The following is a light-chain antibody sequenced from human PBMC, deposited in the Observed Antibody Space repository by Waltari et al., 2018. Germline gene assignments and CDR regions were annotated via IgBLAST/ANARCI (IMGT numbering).Light chain of an antibody. CDR1: SSNIGSYEL. V-gene: IGLV2-23*01. CDR3: CSYAGDNTFL. J-gene: IGLJ1*01. CDR2: EAT. Sequence: QSALTQPASVSGSPGQSITISCTGTSSNIGSYELISGYQQRPGKATKLILYEATKRSLVWSVRFAASTSGNTASLTSSGLLPEDESDYYCCSYAGDNTFLFGSGTKVTV.